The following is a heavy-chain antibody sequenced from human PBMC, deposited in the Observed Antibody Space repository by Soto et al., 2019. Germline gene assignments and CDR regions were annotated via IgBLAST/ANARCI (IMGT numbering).Heavy chain of an antibody. CDR1: GFTFSSYA. V-gene: IGHV3-23*01. CDR2: ISGSGGST. Sequence: GGSLRLSCASSGFTFSSYAMSLVRQAPGKGLEWVSAISGSGGSTDYADSVMGRFTISRDDSKNTLYLQMNSLRAEDTAVYYCAKDYDFWSGYSYYFDYWGQGTLVTVSS. D-gene: IGHD3-3*01. CDR3: AKDYDFWSGYSYYFDY. J-gene: IGHJ4*02.